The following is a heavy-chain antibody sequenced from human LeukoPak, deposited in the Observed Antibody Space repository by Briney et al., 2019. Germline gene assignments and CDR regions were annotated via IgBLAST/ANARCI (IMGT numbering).Heavy chain of an antibody. CDR3: ARSRPNPTYCSSTSCLDLVDY. CDR1: GGSISSGVYC. D-gene: IGHD2-2*01. J-gene: IGHJ4*02. V-gene: IGHV4-30-4*01. CDR2: ICSSGSA. Sequence: SETLSLTCTVSGGSISSGVYCWSWIRQRPGEGLQWIGYICSSGSAYYNASLKSRVTISVDRSKNQFSLKLSSVTAADTAVYYCARSRPNPTYCSSTSCLDLVDYWGQGTLVTVSS.